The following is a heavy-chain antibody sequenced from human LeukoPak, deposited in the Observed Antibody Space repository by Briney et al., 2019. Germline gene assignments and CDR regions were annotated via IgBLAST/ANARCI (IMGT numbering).Heavy chain of an antibody. CDR3: ASLLYCSGGSCFPKYFQH. CDR1: GGSISSYY. J-gene: IGHJ1*01. D-gene: IGHD2-15*01. Sequence: PSETLSLTCTVSGGSISSYYWSWVRQPPGKGLEWIGYVYYSGSTNYNTSLKSRVTMSVATSNNQFSLKLSSVTAADTAVYYCASLLYCSGGSCFPKYFQHWGQGTLVTVSS. CDR2: VYYSGST. V-gene: IGHV4-59*08.